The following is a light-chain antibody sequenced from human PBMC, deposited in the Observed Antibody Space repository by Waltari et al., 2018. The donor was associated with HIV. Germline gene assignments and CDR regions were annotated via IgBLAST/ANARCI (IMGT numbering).Light chain of an antibody. V-gene: IGKV1-39*01. J-gene: IGKJ3*01. CDR1: QRISYS. CDR3: QQSFSSPLS. CDR2: AAS. Sequence: DIQMTPSPSSMSASVGDRVTIDCWASQRISYSFKWYQQKPGKVPKLLISAASTLQSGVPSMFSGSGSGTDFTLTSGSLQPDDFATYYCQQSFSSPLSFGPGTKVDIK.